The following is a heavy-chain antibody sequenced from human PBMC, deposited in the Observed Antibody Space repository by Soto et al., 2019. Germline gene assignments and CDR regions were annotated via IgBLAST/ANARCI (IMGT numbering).Heavy chain of an antibody. D-gene: IGHD6-13*01. J-gene: IGHJ6*02. CDR3: VRYIAAIGRYYYGMDV. V-gene: IGHV4-59*01. Sequence: PSEPLSLNCAVPCISSYYWSWIRQPPVKGLEWIGYIYFTGDTNYNPSLKSRVTMSIDTSQNQFSLKLTSVTAADTAVYYCVRYIAAIGRYYYGMDVWGQGNTVTVSS. CDR1: CISSYY. CDR2: IYFTGDT.